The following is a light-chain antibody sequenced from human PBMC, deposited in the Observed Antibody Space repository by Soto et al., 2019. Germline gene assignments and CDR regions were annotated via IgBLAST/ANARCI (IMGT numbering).Light chain of an antibody. J-gene: IGLJ2*01. CDR3: SSYTGSSTMV. CDR2: EVS. CDR1: NSDVGGYNY. Sequence: QSVLTQPASVSESPGQSITISCTGTNSDVGGYNYVSWYQQNPGKAPKLMIYEVSNRPSAVSNRFSGSKSGSTASLTISGLQAEDEAEYYCSSYTGSSTMVFGGGTKLTVL. V-gene: IGLV2-14*01.